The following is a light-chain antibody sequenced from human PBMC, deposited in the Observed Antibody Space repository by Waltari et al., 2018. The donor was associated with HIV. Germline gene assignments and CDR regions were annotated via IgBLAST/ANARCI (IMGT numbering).Light chain of an antibody. Sequence: QSALTQPASVSGSPGQSITISCTGTSSDVGSYNLVSWYQQHPGKAPKLMIYEVSKRPSGVSTRFSGSKSGNTASLTISGLQAEDEADYYCCSYAGSSIVAFGGGTKLTVL. V-gene: IGLV2-23*02. CDR3: CSYAGSSIVA. J-gene: IGLJ2*01. CDR1: SSDVGSYNL. CDR2: EVS.